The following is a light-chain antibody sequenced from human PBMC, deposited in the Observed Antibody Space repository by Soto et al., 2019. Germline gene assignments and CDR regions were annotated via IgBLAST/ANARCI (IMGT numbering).Light chain of an antibody. Sequence: QSALTQPPSASGSPGQSVTISCTGTSSDVGRYNYVSWYQQHPGKAPKLMIYEVNKRPSEVPDRFSGSKSGNTASLIVSGLHAEDEADYYCSSYTGTTIGVFGGGTKVTVL. CDR2: EVN. V-gene: IGLV2-8*01. CDR3: SSYTGTTIGV. J-gene: IGLJ2*01. CDR1: SSDVGRYNY.